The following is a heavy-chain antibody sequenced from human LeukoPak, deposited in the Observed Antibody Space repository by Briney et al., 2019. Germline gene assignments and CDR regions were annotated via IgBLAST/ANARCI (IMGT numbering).Heavy chain of an antibody. D-gene: IGHD3-16*02. CDR1: GFTFDDYA. CDR2: ISWNSGSI. V-gene: IGHV3-9*01. CDR3: AREEHDYVWGSYRYYYYYGIDV. Sequence: GGSLRLSCAASGFTFDDYAMHWVRQAPGKGLEWVSGISWNSGSIGYAGSVKGRFTISRGNAKNSLYLQMNSLRAEDTALYYCAREEHDYVWGSYRYYYYYGIDVWGQGTTVTVSS. J-gene: IGHJ6*02.